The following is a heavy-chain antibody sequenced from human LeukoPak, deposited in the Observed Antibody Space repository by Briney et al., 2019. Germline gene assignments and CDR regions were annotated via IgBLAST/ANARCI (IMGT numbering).Heavy chain of an antibody. CDR2: IYTSGST. J-gene: IGHJ4*02. CDR1: GASINSFL. V-gene: IGHV4-4*07. D-gene: IGHD2-2*01. CDR3: AREAACSSTSCYDFDY. Sequence: SETLSLTCSVSGASINSFLWSWIRQPAGKGLEWIGRIYTSGSTNYNPSLKSRVTISVDTSKNQFSLKLSSVTAADTAVYYCAREAACSSTSCYDFDYWGQGTLVTVSS.